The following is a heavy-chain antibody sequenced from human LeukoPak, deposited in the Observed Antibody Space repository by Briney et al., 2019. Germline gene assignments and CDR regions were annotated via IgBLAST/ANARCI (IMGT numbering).Heavy chain of an antibody. J-gene: IGHJ4*02. CDR3: AKTTTGYSSGRYPGWPVDY. D-gene: IGHD6-19*01. CDR1: GFTFSSYA. Sequence: GGSLRLSCAASGFTFSSYAVYWVRQAPGKGLEWVSGIFGSGGSTHYADSVKGRFTISRDNSKNTVYLQMNSLRAEDTAVYYCAKTTTGYSSGRYPGWPVDYWGQGTLVTVSS. CDR2: IFGSGGST. V-gene: IGHV3-23*01.